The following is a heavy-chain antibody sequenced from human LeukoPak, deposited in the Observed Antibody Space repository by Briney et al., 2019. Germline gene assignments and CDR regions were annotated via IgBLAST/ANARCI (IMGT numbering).Heavy chain of an antibody. Sequence: GGSLRLSWAASGFTVSSFGMNWVRQAPGKGLEWVSYISSSSSTTYYADSVKGRFTISRDNAKNSLYLQMNSLRAEDTAVYYCASADGYSSSWAYYYYYMDVWGKGTTVTVSS. D-gene: IGHD6-13*01. CDR1: GFTVSSFG. J-gene: IGHJ6*03. CDR3: ASADGYSSSWAYYYYYMDV. CDR2: ISSSSSTT. V-gene: IGHV3-48*01.